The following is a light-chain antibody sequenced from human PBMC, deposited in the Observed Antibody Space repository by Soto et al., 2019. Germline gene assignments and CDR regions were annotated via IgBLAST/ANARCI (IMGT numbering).Light chain of an antibody. CDR3: SSYSSSGTLVI. Sequence: QAVVTQPASVSGSPGQSITISCTGTSSDVGPYNYVSWYQQHPGKAPKLIIYDVDDRPSGVSNRFSGSKSGNTASLSISGLQAEDEADYYCSSYSSSGTLVIFGGGTKLTVL. J-gene: IGLJ2*01. V-gene: IGLV2-14*01. CDR2: DVD. CDR1: SSDVGPYNY.